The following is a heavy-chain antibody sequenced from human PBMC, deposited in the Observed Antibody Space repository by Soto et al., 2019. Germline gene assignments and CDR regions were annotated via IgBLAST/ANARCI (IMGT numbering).Heavy chain of an antibody. J-gene: IGHJ6*02. V-gene: IGHV3-53*02. CDR2: IYSGGST. CDR1: GFTVSSNY. Sequence: EVQLVETGGGLIQPGGSLRLSCAASGFTVSSNYMSWVRQAPGKGLEWVSVIYSGGSTYYADSVKGRFTISRDNSKNTLYLQMNSLRAEDTAVYYCARDLVVVVAAENYYYGMDVWGQGTTVTVSS. D-gene: IGHD2-15*01. CDR3: ARDLVVVVAAENYYYGMDV.